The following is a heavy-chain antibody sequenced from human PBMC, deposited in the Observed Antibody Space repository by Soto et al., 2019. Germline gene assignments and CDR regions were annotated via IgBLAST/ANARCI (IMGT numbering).Heavy chain of an antibody. V-gene: IGHV4-39*02. J-gene: IGHJ4*02. CDR1: GGSISSSSYY. CDR3: AREGGRYCTGGSCQVDY. D-gene: IGHD2-15*01. Sequence: TLSLTCTVSGGSISSSSYYWGWIRQPPGKGLEWIGSIYYSGNTYYTPSLKSRVTISVDTSKNQFSLKLSSVTAADTAVYYCAREGGRYCTGGSCQVDYWGQGTLVTVSS. CDR2: IYYSGNT.